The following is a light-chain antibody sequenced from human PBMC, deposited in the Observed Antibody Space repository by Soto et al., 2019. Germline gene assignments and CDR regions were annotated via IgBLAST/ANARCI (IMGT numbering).Light chain of an antibody. J-gene: IGKJ2*01. CDR3: QQYNNWPYT. CDR1: QGVSSN. CDR2: GAS. V-gene: IGKV3-15*01. Sequence: EIVRTQSPDTLSVSPGERATVSCRASQGVSSNLAWYEQKPGQAPRLLIFGASTRATGIPARFSGGGSGTEFTLTISSLQSEDFAVYHCQQYNNWPYTFGQGTTLEIK.